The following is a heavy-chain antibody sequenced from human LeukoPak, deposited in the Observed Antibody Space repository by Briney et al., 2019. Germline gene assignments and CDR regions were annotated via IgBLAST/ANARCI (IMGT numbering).Heavy chain of an antibody. CDR3: ARDGHGSTPLDY. Sequence: GGSLRLSCVASAFTFRSYWMRLVRQAPGKGLVWVSRIDSDGSDTTYADSVKGRFTISRDNAKNTLYLQMNSLRAEDTAVYYCARDGHGSTPLDYWGQGTLVIVSS. V-gene: IGHV3-74*01. D-gene: IGHD2-15*01. J-gene: IGHJ4*02. CDR2: IDSDGSDT. CDR1: AFTFRSYW.